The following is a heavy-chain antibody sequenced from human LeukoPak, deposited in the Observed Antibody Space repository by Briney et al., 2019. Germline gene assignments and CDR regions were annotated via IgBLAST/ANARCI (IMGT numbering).Heavy chain of an antibody. CDR3: AKGGSGWSYYFDV. V-gene: IGHV3-48*03. CDR2: ISNTGTTI. D-gene: IGHD6-19*01. CDR1: GFTFSSYE. Sequence: GGSLRLSCAASGFTFSSYEMNWVRQAPGKGLEWVSYISNTGTTIYHADSVKGRFTISRDNAKNSLYLQMNNLRAEDTAVYYCAKGGSGWSYYFDVWGQGTLVTVSS. J-gene: IGHJ4*02.